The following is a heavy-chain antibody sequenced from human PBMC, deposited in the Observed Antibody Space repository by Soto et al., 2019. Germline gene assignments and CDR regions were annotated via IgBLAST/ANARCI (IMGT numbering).Heavy chain of an antibody. D-gene: IGHD1-26*01. J-gene: IGHJ5*02. V-gene: IGHV1-18*01. CDR1: GYTFTSYG. Sequence: QVQLVQSGAEVKKPGASVKVSCKASGYTFTSYGISWVRQAPGQGLEWMGWISAYNGNTNYAQKLQGRVTRTTDTSTSTAYLVLRGLRSDDTAVDYCGRDLTRSRPPWFDPWGQGTLVTVSS. CDR2: ISAYNGNT. CDR3: GRDLTRSRPPWFDP.